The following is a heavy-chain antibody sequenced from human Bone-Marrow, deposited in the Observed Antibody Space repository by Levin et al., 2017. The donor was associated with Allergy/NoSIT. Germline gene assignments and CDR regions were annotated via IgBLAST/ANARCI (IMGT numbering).Heavy chain of an antibody. J-gene: IGHJ4*01. D-gene: IGHD3-10*01. CDR3: VRGSLRGTRPSYP. V-gene: IGHV3-21*06. CDR1: GFLLSSYS. CDR2: ITGSGTQK. Sequence: PGGSLRLSCAVSGFLLSSYSMNWVRQAPGKGVEWVASITGSGTQKHYADSLKGRVTISRDNARNNVFLHIGSLRTDDTAVYHCVRGSLRGTRPSYPWGNGTLVIVSS.